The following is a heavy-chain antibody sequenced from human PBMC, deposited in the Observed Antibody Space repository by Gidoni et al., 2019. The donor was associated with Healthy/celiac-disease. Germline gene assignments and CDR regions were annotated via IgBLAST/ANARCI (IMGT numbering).Heavy chain of an antibody. Sequence: QVQLVQSGAEVKKPGASVQVSCKASGYTFTGYYMHWVRQAPGQGLEWMGWINPNSGGTNYAQKFQGRVTMTRDTSISTAYMELSRLRSDDTAVYYCASITIFGVAPGGWFDPWGQGTLVTVSS. CDR1: GYTFTGYY. CDR3: ASITIFGVAPGGWFDP. J-gene: IGHJ5*02. CDR2: INPNSGGT. V-gene: IGHV1-2*02. D-gene: IGHD3-3*01.